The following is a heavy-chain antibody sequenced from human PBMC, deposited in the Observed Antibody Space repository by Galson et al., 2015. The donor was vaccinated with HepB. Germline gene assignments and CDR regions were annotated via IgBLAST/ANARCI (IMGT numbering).Heavy chain of an antibody. CDR3: ARLYDSSGYYSSNDAFDI. Sequence: QSGAEVKKPGESLRISCKGSGYSFTSYWISWVRQMPGKGLEWMGRIDPSDSYTNYSPSFQGHVTISADKSISTAYLQWSSLKASDTAMYYCARLYDSSGYYSSNDAFDIWGQGTMVTVSS. D-gene: IGHD3-22*01. V-gene: IGHV5-10-1*01. CDR2: IDPSDSYT. J-gene: IGHJ3*02. CDR1: GYSFTSYW.